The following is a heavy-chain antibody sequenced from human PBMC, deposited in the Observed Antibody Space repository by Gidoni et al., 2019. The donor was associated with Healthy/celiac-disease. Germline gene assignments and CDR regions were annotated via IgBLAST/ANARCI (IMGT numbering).Heavy chain of an antibody. CDR2: IYSSGST. D-gene: IGHD3-3*01. V-gene: IGHV4-39*01. CDR1: GGSISSSSYY. J-gene: IGHJ4*02. Sequence: QLQLQESGPGLVKPSETLSLTCTVSGGSISSSSYYWGWIRQPPGKGLEWIGSIYSSGSTYYNPSLKSRVTISVDTSKNQFSLKLSSVTAADTAVYYCARQNYDFWSGYAARYFDYWGQGTLVTVSS. CDR3: ARQNYDFWSGYAARYFDY.